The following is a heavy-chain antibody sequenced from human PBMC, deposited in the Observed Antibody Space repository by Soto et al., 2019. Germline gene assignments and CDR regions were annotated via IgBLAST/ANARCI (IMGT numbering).Heavy chain of an antibody. Sequence: GGSLRLPCAAPWLTFSGSAIHWVRQASGKGLEWVGRIRSKANSYATAYAASVKGRFTISRDDSKNTAYLQMNSLKTEDTAVYYCTRISGYLYNYYGMDVWGQGTTVTVSS. V-gene: IGHV3-73*01. J-gene: IGHJ6*02. CDR1: WLTFSGSA. CDR3: TRISGYLYNYYGMDV. CDR2: IRSKANSYAT. D-gene: IGHD5-12*01.